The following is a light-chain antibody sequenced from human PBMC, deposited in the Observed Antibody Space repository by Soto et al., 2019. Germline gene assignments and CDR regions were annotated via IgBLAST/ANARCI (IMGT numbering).Light chain of an antibody. J-gene: IGKJ4*01. Sequence: DIQMTQSPSTLSTLSASVRDRVTITCRASQSISSWLAWYQQKPGKAPKLLIYDASSLQSGVPSRFSGNGSGTEFTLTITSLQPDDFATYYCQQYNSSPLTFGGGTKVDIK. CDR3: QQYNSSPLT. CDR2: DAS. CDR1: QSISSW. V-gene: IGKV1-5*01.